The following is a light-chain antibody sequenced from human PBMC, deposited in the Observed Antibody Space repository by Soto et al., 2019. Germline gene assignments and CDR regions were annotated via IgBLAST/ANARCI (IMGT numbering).Light chain of an antibody. CDR3: QELNSYPRT. V-gene: IGKV1-9*01. CDR1: QGISTY. CDR2: GAS. J-gene: IGKJ1*01. Sequence: IQLTQSPSFLSASIGDRVTITCRASQGISTYLAWYQQKPGKAPKSLIYGASTLQSGVPSRFSGAGSGTEFTLTISSLQPEDFATYYCQELNSYPRTFGPGTKVDI.